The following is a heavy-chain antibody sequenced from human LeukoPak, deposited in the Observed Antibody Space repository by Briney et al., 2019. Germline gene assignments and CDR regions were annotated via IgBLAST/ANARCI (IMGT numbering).Heavy chain of an antibody. CDR1: GGTFSSYA. Sequence: GASVKVSCKASGGTFSSYAISWVRQAPGQGLEWMGGIIPIFGTANYAQKFQGRVTITADESTSTAYMELSSLRSEDTAVYYCAKDYYDSSGIPMRFDYWGQGTLVTVSS. CDR3: AKDYYDSSGIPMRFDY. V-gene: IGHV1-69*13. J-gene: IGHJ4*02. CDR2: IIPIFGTA. D-gene: IGHD3-22*01.